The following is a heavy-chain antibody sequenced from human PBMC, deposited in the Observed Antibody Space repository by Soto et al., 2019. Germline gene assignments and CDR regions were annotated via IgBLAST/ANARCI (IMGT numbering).Heavy chain of an antibody. J-gene: IGHJ6*02. CDR3: ARRLVVVPAAIPYYYYGMDV. D-gene: IGHD2-2*01. Sequence: ASVKVSCKASGYTFTGYYMHWVRQAPGQGLEWMGWINPNSGGTNYAQKFQGRVTMTRDTSISTAYMELSRLRSDDTAVYYCARRLVVVPAAIPYYYYGMDVWG. V-gene: IGHV1-2*02. CDR2: INPNSGGT. CDR1: GYTFTGYY.